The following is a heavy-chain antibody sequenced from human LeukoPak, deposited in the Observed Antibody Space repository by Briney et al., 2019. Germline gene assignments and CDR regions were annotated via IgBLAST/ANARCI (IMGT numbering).Heavy chain of an antibody. D-gene: IGHD1-26*01. V-gene: IGHV1-18*01. CDR2: ISTYNGDT. CDR1: GYTFTTYA. Sequence: ASVKVSCTPSGYTFTTYAISWVRQAPGQGLEWMGWISTYNGDTNYAQKLQGRVTMTTDASTSTAYMEMRRLRSDDTALYYCARFSGNYSSPDYWGQGTLVTVSS. CDR3: ARFSGNYSSPDY. J-gene: IGHJ4*02.